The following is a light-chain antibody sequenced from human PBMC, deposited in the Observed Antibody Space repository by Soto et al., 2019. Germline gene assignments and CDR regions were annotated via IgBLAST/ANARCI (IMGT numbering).Light chain of an antibody. CDR1: QSVSSN. Sequence: EIVMTQSPATLSVSPGERATLSCRASQSVSSNLAWYQQKPGQAPRLLIYGASTRATGIPARFSGSGSGTEFTLTISSLQFEDFAVYYCHQYNNWPPLAFGQGTKVEIK. CDR3: HQYNNWPPLA. J-gene: IGKJ1*01. CDR2: GAS. V-gene: IGKV3-15*01.